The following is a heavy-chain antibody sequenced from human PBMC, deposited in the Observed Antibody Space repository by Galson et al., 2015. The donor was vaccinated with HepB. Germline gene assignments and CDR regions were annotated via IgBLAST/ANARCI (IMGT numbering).Heavy chain of an antibody. J-gene: IGHJ4*02. CDR1: GFTFKYAW. Sequence: SLRLSCAASGFTFKYAWMSWVRQAPGKGPEWVGRIANKADGGTADNAAPVEGRFTVSRDDSKNTMYVQMNSLKTEDTAVYYCVTIGSKTNYHFTYWGQGTLVTVSS. V-gene: IGHV3-15*04. CDR2: IANKADGGTA. D-gene: IGHD4/OR15-4a*01. CDR3: VTIGSKTNYHFTY.